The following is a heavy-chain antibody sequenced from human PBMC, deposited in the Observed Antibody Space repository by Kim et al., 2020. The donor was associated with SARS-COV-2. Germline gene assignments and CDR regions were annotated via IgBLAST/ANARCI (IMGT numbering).Heavy chain of an antibody. CDR2: ISNSGGKT. D-gene: IGHD2-2*03. J-gene: IGHJ6*01. CDR1: GFSFSSQV. CDR3: VRGGDCSSNSCWSFGMD. Sequence: GGSLRLSCAASGFSFSSQVMGWVRQAPGKGLEWVSSISNSGGKTYYADSVKGRFTLSRDNAKNTLSLQLSSLTAEDTAAYYCVRGGDCSSNSCWSFGMD. V-gene: IGHV3-23*01.